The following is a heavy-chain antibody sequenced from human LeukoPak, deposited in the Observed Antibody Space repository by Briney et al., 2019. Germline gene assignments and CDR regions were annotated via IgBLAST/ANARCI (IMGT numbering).Heavy chain of an antibody. Sequence: ASVKVSCKVSGYTLTELSMHWVRQAPGKGLEWMGGFDPEDGETIYAQKFQGRVTMTEDTSTDTAYMELSSLRSEDTAVYYCATDIPIGGHFDWLLPPLYYWGQGTLVTVSS. V-gene: IGHV1-24*01. CDR2: FDPEDGET. J-gene: IGHJ4*02. CDR3: ATDIPIGGHFDWLLPPLYY. D-gene: IGHD3-9*01. CDR1: GYTLTELS.